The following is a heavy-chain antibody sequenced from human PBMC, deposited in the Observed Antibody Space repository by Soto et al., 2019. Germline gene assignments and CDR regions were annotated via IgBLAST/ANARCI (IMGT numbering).Heavy chain of an antibody. V-gene: IGHV3-33*01. CDR3: ARDRDGGWFDP. CDR1: GFTVSSYG. J-gene: IGHJ5*02. D-gene: IGHD3-10*01. CDR2: IWYDGSNK. Sequence: LAWAASGFTVSSYGMHWVRQAPGKGLEWVAVIWYDGSNKYYADSVKGRFTISRDNSKNTLYLQMNSLRAEDTAVYYCARDRDGGWFDPWGQGTLVTVSS.